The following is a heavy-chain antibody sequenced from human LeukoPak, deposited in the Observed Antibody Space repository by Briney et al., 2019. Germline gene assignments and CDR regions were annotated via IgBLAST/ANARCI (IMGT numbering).Heavy chain of an antibody. CDR1: GFTVSSNY. CDR2: IYSGGST. Sequence: PGGSLRLSCAASGFTVSSNYMSWVRQVPGKGLEWVSVIYSGGSTYYADSVKGRFTISRDNSKNTLYLQMNSLRAEDTAVYYCARERVAAAGTPLNYYYYGMDVWGQGTTVTVSS. D-gene: IGHD6-13*01. J-gene: IGHJ6*02. V-gene: IGHV3-53*01. CDR3: ARERVAAAGTPLNYYYYGMDV.